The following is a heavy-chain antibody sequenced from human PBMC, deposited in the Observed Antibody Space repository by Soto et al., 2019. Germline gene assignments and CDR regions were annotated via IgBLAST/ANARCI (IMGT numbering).Heavy chain of an antibody. V-gene: IGHV3-66*01. CDR1: GFTVSSNY. J-gene: IGHJ6*02. CDR2: IYSGGST. D-gene: IGHD2-8*01. CDR3: ARFRASMVNAYYYYYGMDV. Sequence: PGGSLRLSCAASGFTVSSNYMSWVRQAPGKGLEWVSVIYSGGSTYYADSVKGRFTISRDNSKNTLYVQMNSLRAEDTAVYYCARFRASMVNAYYYYYGMDVWGQGTTVTVSS.